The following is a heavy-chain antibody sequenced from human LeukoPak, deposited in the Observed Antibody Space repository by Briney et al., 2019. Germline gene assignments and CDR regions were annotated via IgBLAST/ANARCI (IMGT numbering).Heavy chain of an antibody. D-gene: IGHD2-15*01. CDR2: ISAYNGNT. CDR1: GYTFTSYG. J-gene: IGHJ5*02. Sequence: GASVKVSCNASGYTFTSYGISWVRQAPGQGLEWMGWISAYNGNTNYAQKLQGRVTMTTDTSTSTAYMELRSLRSDDTAVYYCARSPLYCSGGSCTNWFDPWGQGTLVTVSS. V-gene: IGHV1-18*04. CDR3: ARSPLYCSGGSCTNWFDP.